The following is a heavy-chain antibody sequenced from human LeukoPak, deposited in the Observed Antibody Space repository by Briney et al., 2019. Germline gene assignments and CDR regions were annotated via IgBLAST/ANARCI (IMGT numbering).Heavy chain of an antibody. Sequence: SETLSLTCTVSGGSISSSYYYWGWIRQPPGKGLEWIGSIYSSGSTYYNPSLKSRVTISVDTSKNQFSLKLSSVTAADTAVYYCARGGGWNVGVDYWGQGTLVTVSS. CDR2: IYSSGST. J-gene: IGHJ4*02. V-gene: IGHV4-39*01. CDR1: GGSISSSYYY. CDR3: ARGGGWNVGVDY. D-gene: IGHD1-1*01.